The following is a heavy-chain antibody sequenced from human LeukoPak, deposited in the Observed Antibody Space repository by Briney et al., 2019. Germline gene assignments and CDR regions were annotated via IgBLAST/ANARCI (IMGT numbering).Heavy chain of an antibody. CDR1: GGSISSYY. CDR3: ARDRPLYSSSWREGFDP. V-gene: IGHV4-59*01. CDR2: IYYSGST. Sequence: SETLSLTCTVSGGSISSYYWSWIRQPPGKGLEWIGYIYYSGSTNYNPSLKSRVTISVDTSKNQFSLKLSSVTAADTAVYYCARDRPLYSSSWREGFDPWGQGTLVTVSS. J-gene: IGHJ5*02. D-gene: IGHD6-13*01.